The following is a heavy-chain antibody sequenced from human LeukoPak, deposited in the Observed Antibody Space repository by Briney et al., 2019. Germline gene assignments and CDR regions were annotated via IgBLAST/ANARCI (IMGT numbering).Heavy chain of an antibody. V-gene: IGHV3-23*01. CDR3: AKDLRPSRPAARSYFDY. CDR1: GFTFSSFA. Sequence: GGSLRLSCAASGFTFSSFAMSWVRQAPGKGLEWVSGISGSGGSTYSADSVKGRFTISRDNSKNTLYLQMNGLRAEDTAIYYCAKDLRPSRPAARSYFDYWGQGTLVTVSS. CDR2: ISGSGGST. D-gene: IGHD6-6*01. J-gene: IGHJ4*02.